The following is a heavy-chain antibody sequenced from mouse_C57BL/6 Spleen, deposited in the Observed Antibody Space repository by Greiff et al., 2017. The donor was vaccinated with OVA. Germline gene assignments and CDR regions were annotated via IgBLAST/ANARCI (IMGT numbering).Heavy chain of an antibody. CDR2: ISYSGST. CDR3: SRSNNDYDDGHIDV. V-gene: IGHV3-1*01. D-gene: IGHD2-4*01. CDR1: DYSITSGYD. J-gene: IGHJ1*03. Sequence: EVKVEESGPGMVKPSQSLSLTCTVTDYSITSGYDWHWIRPFPGNKLEWMGYISYSGSTNYNPSLKSRIPITHDSSKNQKYLMLKSVTTEDTATYYCSRSNNDYDDGHIDVWGTGTTVTVSS.